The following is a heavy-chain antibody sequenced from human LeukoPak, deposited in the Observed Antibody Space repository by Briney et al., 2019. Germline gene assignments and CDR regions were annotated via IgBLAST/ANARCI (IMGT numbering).Heavy chain of an antibody. CDR2: IYTSGST. V-gene: IGHV4-4*09. Sequence: SETLSPTCTVSGGSISSYYWSWIRQLPGKGLEWIGYIYTSGSTNYNPSLKSRVTISVDTSKNQFSLKLSSVTAADTAVYYCARHPGITGTTYYFDYWGQGTLVTVSS. CDR3: ARHPGITGTTYYFDY. D-gene: IGHD1-20*01. CDR1: GGSISSYY. J-gene: IGHJ4*02.